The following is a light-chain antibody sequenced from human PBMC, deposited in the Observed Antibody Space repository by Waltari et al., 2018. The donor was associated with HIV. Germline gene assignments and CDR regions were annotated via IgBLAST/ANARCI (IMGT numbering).Light chain of an antibody. V-gene: IGLV1-40*01. J-gene: IGLJ3*02. CDR1: GSNMGATYD. CDR3: QSYDSSLSGSV. Sequence: SVLEQPASVSGAPGQRVTIACSESGSNMGATYDVHWYQPLPGTAPKLLLYGNSYWPSWAPYLFPGPKPGTSASLAIPGLQSDDEAYYYCQSYDSSLSGSVFGGGPKLTVL. CDR2: GNS.